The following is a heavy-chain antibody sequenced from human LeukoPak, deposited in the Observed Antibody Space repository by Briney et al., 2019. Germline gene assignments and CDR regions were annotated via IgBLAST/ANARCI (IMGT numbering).Heavy chain of an antibody. CDR2: INAGNGNT. Sequence: ASVKVSCKASGYTFTRYAMHWVRQAPGQRLEWMGWINAGNGNTKYSQKFQGRVAITRDTSASTAYMELSSLRSEDTAVYYCARGVYHYYGSGRVAFDIWGQATMVTVSS. D-gene: IGHD3-10*01. CDR1: GYTFTRYA. V-gene: IGHV1-3*01. CDR3: ARGVYHYYGSGRVAFDI. J-gene: IGHJ3*02.